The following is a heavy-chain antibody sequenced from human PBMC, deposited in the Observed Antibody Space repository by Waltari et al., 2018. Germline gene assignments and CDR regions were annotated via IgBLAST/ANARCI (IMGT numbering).Heavy chain of an antibody. CDR3: ARHQMGSPDCY. CDR1: GYSISSGYY. J-gene: IGHJ4*02. D-gene: IGHD1-26*01. CDR2: IYHSGST. V-gene: IGHV4-38-2*01. Sequence: QVQLQESGPGLVKPSETLSLTCAVSGYSISSGYYWGWIRQPPGKGREWIGSIYHSGSTYYNPSLKSRVTISVDTSKNQFSLKLSSVTAADTAVYYCARHQMGSPDCYWGQGTLVTVSS.